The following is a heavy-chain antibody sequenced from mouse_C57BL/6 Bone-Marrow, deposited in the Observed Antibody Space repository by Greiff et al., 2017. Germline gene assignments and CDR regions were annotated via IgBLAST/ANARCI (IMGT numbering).Heavy chain of an antibody. V-gene: IGHV1-15*01. J-gene: IGHJ2*01. Sequence: VQLQQSGAELVRPGASVTLSCKASGYTFTDYEMHWVKQTPVHGLEWIGAIYPETGGTAYNQKFKGKAILTADKSSSTAYMELRSLTSEDSAVYYCTKGCRLYYWGQGTTLTVSS. CDR3: TKGCRLYY. CDR2: IYPETGGT. CDR1: GYTFTDYE.